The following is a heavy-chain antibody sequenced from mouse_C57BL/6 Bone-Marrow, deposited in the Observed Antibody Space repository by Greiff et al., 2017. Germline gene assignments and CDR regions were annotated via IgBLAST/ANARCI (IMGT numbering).Heavy chain of an antibody. J-gene: IGHJ3*01. V-gene: IGHV1-64*01. Sequence: QVQLQQPGAELVKPGASVKLSCKASGYTFTSYWMHWVKQRPGQGLEWIGMIHPNSGSTNYNEKFKSKATLTVDKSSSTAYMQLSSLTSEDSAVYYGARLDYGSKGFAYWGQGTLVTVSA. D-gene: IGHD1-1*01. CDR1: GYTFTSYW. CDR3: ARLDYGSKGFAY. CDR2: IHPNSGST.